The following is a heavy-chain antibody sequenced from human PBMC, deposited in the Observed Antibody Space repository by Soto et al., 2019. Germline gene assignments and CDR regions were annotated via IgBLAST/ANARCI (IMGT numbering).Heavy chain of an antibody. CDR2: IHHRGNT. Sequence: PTKTLSLSCVVSGYSISRGYYWGFIRQPPGKGLEWIGSIHHRGNTYYNPSPKRRVTISLDTSKNQFSLKLNSVTAADTAVYFCARDDFDSGGYSIDYWGQGTLVTVS. J-gene: IGHJ4*02. CDR1: GYSISRGYY. CDR3: ARDDFDSGGYSIDY. D-gene: IGHD3-22*01. V-gene: IGHV4-38-2*02.